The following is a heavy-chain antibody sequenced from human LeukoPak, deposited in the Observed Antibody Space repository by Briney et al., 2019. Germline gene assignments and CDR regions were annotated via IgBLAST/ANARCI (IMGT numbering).Heavy chain of an antibody. D-gene: IGHD5-12*01. CDR3: ARHTVWVGYD. CDR2: IYYSGST. CDR1: GHSISSSSSY. V-gene: IGHV4-39*01. Sequence: PSETLSLTSTVAGHSISSSSSYWGWIRQPPGKGLEWIGSIYYSGSTYYNPSLKSRVTISVDTSKSQFSLKLNSVTAADTAVYYCARHTVWVGYDWGQGTLVTVSS. J-gene: IGHJ4*02.